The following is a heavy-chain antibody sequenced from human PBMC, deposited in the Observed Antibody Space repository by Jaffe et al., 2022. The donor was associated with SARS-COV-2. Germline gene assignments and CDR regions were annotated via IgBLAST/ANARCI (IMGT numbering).Heavy chain of an antibody. Sequence: EVQLLESGGGLVQPGGSLRLSCAASGFTFSSYAMSWVRQAPGKGLEWVSAISGSGGSTYYADSVKGRFTISRDNSKNTLYLQMNSLRAEDTAVYYCAKDVLHDYVWGSYRYEPSYYYYYYGMDVWGQGTTVTVSS. D-gene: IGHD3-16*02. J-gene: IGHJ6*02. CDR1: GFTFSSYA. V-gene: IGHV3-23*01. CDR2: ISGSGGST. CDR3: AKDVLHDYVWGSYRYEPSYYYYYYGMDV.